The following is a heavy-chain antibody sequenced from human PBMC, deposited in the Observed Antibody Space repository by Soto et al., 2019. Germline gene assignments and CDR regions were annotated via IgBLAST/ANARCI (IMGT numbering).Heavy chain of an antibody. CDR1: GGSISSYY. CDR2: IYYSGST. D-gene: IGHD3-16*02. V-gene: IGHV4-59*01. Sequence: SETLSLTCTVSGGSISSYYWSWIRQPPGKGLEWIGYIYYSGSTNYNPSLKSRVTISVDTSKNQFSLKLSSVTAADTAVYYCARGAGLYDSKLYFDYWGQGTLVTVS. J-gene: IGHJ4*02. CDR3: ARGAGLYDSKLYFDY.